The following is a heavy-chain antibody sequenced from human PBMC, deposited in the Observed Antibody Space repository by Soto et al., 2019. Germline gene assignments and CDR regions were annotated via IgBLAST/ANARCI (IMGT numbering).Heavy chain of an antibody. Sequence: QVQLVESGGGVVQPGRSLRVSCAASGFTFSIYAMHWVRQAPGTGLEWVAVISYDGTKTYYADSVKGRFTISRDNSNNTVYLQMTSTRDEETAVYYCANDRGPRRQCRRDPFDYWGQGTLVTVSP. CDR2: ISYDGTKT. J-gene: IGHJ4*02. V-gene: IGHV3-30*18. D-gene: IGHD3-10*01. CDR3: ANDRGPRRQCRRDPFDY. CDR1: GFTFSIYA.